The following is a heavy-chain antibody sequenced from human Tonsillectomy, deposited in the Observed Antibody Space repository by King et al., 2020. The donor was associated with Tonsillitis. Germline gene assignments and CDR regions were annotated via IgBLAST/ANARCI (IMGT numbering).Heavy chain of an antibody. CDR1: GFTFSSYA. CDR3: ARYQHLIR. Sequence: VQLVESGGGLVKPGGSLRLSCAASGFTFSSYAMNWVRQAPERGLEWVASISSSSSYIYYADSVKGRINISRNNANNSMDLQMTSLRAEDTAVYYCARYQHLIRWGQGPLVTVSS. J-gene: IGHJ1*01. V-gene: IGHV3-21*01. D-gene: IGHD2-8*01. CDR2: ISSSSSYI.